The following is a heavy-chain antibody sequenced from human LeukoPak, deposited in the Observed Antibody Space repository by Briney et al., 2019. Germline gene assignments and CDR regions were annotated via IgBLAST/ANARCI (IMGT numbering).Heavy chain of an antibody. V-gene: IGHV4-34*01. Sequence: SETLSLTCAVYGGSFSGYYWSWIRQPPGKGLEWIGEINHSGSTNYNPSLKSRVTISVDTSKNQFSLKLSSVTATDTAVYYCAMRTGYYYYYMDVWGKGTTVTVSS. J-gene: IGHJ6*03. CDR2: INHSGST. CDR1: GGSFSGYY. D-gene: IGHD1-1*01. CDR3: AMRTGYYYYYMDV.